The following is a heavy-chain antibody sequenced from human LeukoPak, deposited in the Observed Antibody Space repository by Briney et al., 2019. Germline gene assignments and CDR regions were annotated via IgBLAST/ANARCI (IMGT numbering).Heavy chain of an antibody. CDR2: IYTSGST. J-gene: IGHJ6*03. CDR1: GGSISSYY. D-gene: IGHD2-2*01. V-gene: IGHV4-4*09. CDR3: ARHFLDCSSTSCYRPYYYYMDV. Sequence: SETLSLTCTVSGGSISSYYWSWIRQPPGKGLEWIGYIYTSGSTNYNPSLKSRVTMSVDTSKNQFSLKLSSVTAADTAVYYCARHFLDCSSTSCYRPYYYYMDVWGKGTTVTVSS.